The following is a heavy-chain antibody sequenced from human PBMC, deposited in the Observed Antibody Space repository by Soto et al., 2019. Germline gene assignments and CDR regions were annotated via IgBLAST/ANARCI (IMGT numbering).Heavy chain of an antibody. CDR1: GGSFSGYY. CDR2: INHSGST. CDR3: ARKLRITIFGVVKSLGIMDV. V-gene: IGHV4-34*01. Sequence: NPSETLSLTCAVYGGSFSGYYGSWIRQPPGKGLEWIGEINHSGSTNYNPSLKSRATISVDTSKNQFSLKLSSVTAADTAVYYCARKLRITIFGVVKSLGIMDVWGQGTTVTVSS. D-gene: IGHD3-3*01. J-gene: IGHJ6*02.